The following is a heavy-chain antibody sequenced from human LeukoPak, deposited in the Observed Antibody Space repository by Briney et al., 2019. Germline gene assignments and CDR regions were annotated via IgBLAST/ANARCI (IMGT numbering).Heavy chain of an antibody. CDR2: IRSKAYGGTT. CDR1: GFTFGDYT. D-gene: IGHD1-26*01. Sequence: GGSLRLSCTASGFTFGDYTMSWFRQAPGKGLEGVGFIRSKAYGGTTEYAASVKGRFTISRDDSKSIAYLQMDSLKTEDTAVYYCGRDGGGSYSLDYWGQGTLVTVSS. J-gene: IGHJ4*02. V-gene: IGHV3-49*03. CDR3: GRDGGGSYSLDY.